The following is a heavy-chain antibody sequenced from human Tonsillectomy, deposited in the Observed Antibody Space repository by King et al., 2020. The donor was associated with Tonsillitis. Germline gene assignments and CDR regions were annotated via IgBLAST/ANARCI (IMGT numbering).Heavy chain of an antibody. CDR2: INHSGST. CDR3: ARGRGGYCSSTSCSHFDY. D-gene: IGHD2-2*01. CDR1: GGSFSGYY. Sequence: VQLPQWGAGLLKPSETLSLPCAVYGGSFSGYYWSWIRQPPGKGLEWIGEINHSGSTNYNPSLKSRVTISVDTSKNQFSLKLSSVTAADTAVYYCARGRGGYCSSTSCSHFDYWGQGTLVTVSS. J-gene: IGHJ4*02. V-gene: IGHV4-34*01.